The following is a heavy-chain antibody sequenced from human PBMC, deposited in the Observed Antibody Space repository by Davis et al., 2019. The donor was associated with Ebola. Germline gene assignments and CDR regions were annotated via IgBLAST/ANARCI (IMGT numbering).Heavy chain of an antibody. J-gene: IGHJ5*02. CDR1: GGSFSGYY. Sequence: MPSETLSLTCAVYGGSFSGYYWSWIRQPPGKGLEWIGEINHSGSTNYNPSLKSRVTISEDTSKNQFSLKLSSVTAADTAVYYCARDRGYSYGVPGWFDPWGQGTLVTVSS. V-gene: IGHV4-34*01. D-gene: IGHD5-18*01. CDR3: ARDRGYSYGVPGWFDP. CDR2: INHSGST.